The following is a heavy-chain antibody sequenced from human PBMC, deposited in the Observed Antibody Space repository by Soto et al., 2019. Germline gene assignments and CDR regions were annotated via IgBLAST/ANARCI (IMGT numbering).Heavy chain of an antibody. D-gene: IGHD6-25*01. CDR1: GGTFSSYT. J-gene: IGHJ1*01. CDR3: ATDQFPRARLSY. CDR2: IIPILGIA. Sequence: SVKVSCKASGGTFSSYTISWVRQAPGQGLEWMGRIIPILGIANYAQKFQGRVTMTADKSTDTAYVELSSLRSEDTAVYYCATDQFPRARLSYWGQGTLVPVSS. V-gene: IGHV1-69*04.